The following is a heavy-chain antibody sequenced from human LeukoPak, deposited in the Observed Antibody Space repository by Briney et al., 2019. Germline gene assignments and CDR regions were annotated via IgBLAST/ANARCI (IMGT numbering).Heavy chain of an antibody. CDR3: ARDQVFGVVHHDAFDI. Sequence: KSSETLSLTCTVSGGSISSYYWSWIRRPAGKGLEWIGRIYTSGSTNYNPSLKSRVTISVDKSKNQFSLKLSSVTAADTAVYYCARDQVFGVVHHDAFDIWGQGTMVTVSS. D-gene: IGHD3-3*01. CDR2: IYTSGST. V-gene: IGHV4-4*07. J-gene: IGHJ3*02. CDR1: GGSISSYY.